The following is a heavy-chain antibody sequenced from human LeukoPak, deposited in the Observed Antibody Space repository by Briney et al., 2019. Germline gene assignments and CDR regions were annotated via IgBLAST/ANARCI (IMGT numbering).Heavy chain of an antibody. CDR2: ISAYNGNT. CDR1: GYTFTSYG. D-gene: IGHD3-22*01. Sequence: ASVKVSCKASGYTFTSYGISWVRQAPGQGLEWMGWISAYNGNTNYAQKLQGRVTMTTDTSTSTAYMELRSLRSDDTAVYYCARWLYYYDSSGYYSPDYWGQGTLVTVSS. CDR3: ARWLYYYDSSGYYSPDY. V-gene: IGHV1-18*01. J-gene: IGHJ4*02.